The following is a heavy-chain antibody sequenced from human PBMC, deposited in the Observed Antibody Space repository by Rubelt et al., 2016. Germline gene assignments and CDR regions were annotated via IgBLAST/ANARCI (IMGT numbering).Heavy chain of an antibody. D-gene: IGHD3-10*01. J-gene: IGHJ4*02. Sequence: QVQLQESGPGLVKPSETLSLTCTVSGGSISSYYWSWIRQPPGKGLEWIGYIYYSGTTNYNPSLKSRVTIAVDTSKNQFSLKLSSVTAADTAVYYCARRRYGSGSYSIFDYWGQGTLVTVSS. CDR3: ARRRYGSGSYSIFDY. CDR2: IYYSGTT. V-gene: IGHV4-59*08. CDR1: GGSISSYY.